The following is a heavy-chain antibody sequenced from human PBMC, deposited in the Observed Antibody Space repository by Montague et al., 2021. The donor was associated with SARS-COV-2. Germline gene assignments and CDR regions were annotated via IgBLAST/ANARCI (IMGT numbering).Heavy chain of an antibody. CDR2: IHYNGST. J-gene: IGHJ4*02. Sequence: SETLSLTCSVSGDSITSYYWSWIRQPQGKGLEWIGNIHYNGSTNSNAYPKSQVTISIDTSKNKFSLRLNSVTAADTADYYCARGNDLDYWGQGTLVIVSS. V-gene: IGHV4-59*01. CDR3: ARGNDLDY. D-gene: IGHD1-1*01. CDR1: GDSITSYY.